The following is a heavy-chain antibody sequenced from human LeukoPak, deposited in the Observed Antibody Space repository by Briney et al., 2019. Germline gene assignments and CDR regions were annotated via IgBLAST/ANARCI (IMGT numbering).Heavy chain of an antibody. CDR3: ARGLAVTMVRGVENWFDP. Sequence: APVKVSCKASGYTFTSYDINWVRQATGQGLEWMGWMNPNSGNTGYAQKFQGRVTMTRNTSISTAYMELSSLRSEDTAVYYCARGLAVTMVRGVENWFDPWGQGTLVTVSS. V-gene: IGHV1-8*01. J-gene: IGHJ5*02. D-gene: IGHD3-10*01. CDR2: MNPNSGNT. CDR1: GYTFTSYD.